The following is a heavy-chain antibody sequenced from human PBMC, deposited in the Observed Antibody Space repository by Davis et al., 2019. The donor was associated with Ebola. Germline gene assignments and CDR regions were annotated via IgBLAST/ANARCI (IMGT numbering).Heavy chain of an antibody. J-gene: IGHJ4*02. CDR3: AREGYGGNSDDY. Sequence: PSVKVSCKASGYTFTSYYMHWVRQAPGQGLEWMGIINPSGGSTSYAQKFQGRVTMTRDTSTSTVYMELSSLRSEDTAVYYCAREGYGGNSDDYWGQGTLVTVSS. CDR2: INPSGGST. CDR1: GYTFTSYY. D-gene: IGHD4-23*01. V-gene: IGHV1-46*01.